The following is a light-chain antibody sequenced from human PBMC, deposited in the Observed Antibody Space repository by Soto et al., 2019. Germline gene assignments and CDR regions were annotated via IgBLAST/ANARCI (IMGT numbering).Light chain of an antibody. CDR2: LGGSGSF. Sequence: QSVLTQSSSASASLGSSVKLTCTLRSGHSSYIIAWHQQQPGKAPRYLMKLGGSGSFNKGSGVPDRFSGSSSGADRYLTISNLQFEDEADYYCETWDSNTRVFGGGTKLTVL. CDR1: SGHSSYI. J-gene: IGLJ3*02. CDR3: ETWDSNTRV. V-gene: IGLV4-60*02.